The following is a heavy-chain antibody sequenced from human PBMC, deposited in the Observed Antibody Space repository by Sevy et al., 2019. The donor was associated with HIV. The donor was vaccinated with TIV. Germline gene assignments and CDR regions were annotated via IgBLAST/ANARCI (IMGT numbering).Heavy chain of an antibody. Sequence: SETLSLTCTVSGGSISSYYWSWIRQPPGKGLEWIGYIYYSGSTNYNPSLKSRVTISVDTSKNQFSLKLSSVTAADTAVYYCARAEVPTTKRWLGNYYYYGMDVWCQGTTVTVSS. D-gene: IGHD1-26*01. CDR1: GGSISSYY. CDR3: ARAEVPTTKRWLGNYYYYGMDV. V-gene: IGHV4-59*01. CDR2: IYYSGST. J-gene: IGHJ6*02.